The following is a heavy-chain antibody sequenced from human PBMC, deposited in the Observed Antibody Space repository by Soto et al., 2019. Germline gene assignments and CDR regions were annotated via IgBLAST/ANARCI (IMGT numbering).Heavy chain of an antibody. CDR2: DQDTGRS. CDR3: ARVGGTRGWY. Sequence: QVQLQESGPGLVKPSATLSLTCTVSSDSITNYYWTWVRQSPGKGLEWIGYDQDTGRSNYTPSLKSRAKRTGDTPKEQFSLKLNTGTAADTAVYDWARVGGTRGWYWGQGTLVTVSS. V-gene: IGHV4-59*01. D-gene: IGHD2-15*01. CDR1: SDSITNYY. J-gene: IGHJ4*02.